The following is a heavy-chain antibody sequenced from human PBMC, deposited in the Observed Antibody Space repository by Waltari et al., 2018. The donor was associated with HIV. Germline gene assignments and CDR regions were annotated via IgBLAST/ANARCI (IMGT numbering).Heavy chain of an antibody. Sequence: QVQLQESGPGLVKPSENLSLSCIVSHDSVTNNYYYWAWFRPSPGKGLEWIGGLYYRGSPFYNPSLRSRVAMSLDTSRNQFSLNLTSVTVADTAFYYCARSPFTNVASTRKLGWLDPWGQGKLVTVSS. D-gene: IGHD3-16*01. CDR3: ARSPFTNVASTRKLGWLDP. J-gene: IGHJ5*02. CDR2: LYYRGSP. CDR1: HDSVTNNYYY. V-gene: IGHV4-39*01.